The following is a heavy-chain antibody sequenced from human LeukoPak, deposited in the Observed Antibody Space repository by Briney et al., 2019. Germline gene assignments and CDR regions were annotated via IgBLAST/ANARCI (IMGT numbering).Heavy chain of an antibody. J-gene: IGHJ4*02. D-gene: IGHD6-13*01. Sequence: GGSLRLSCAASGFTVSNNYMSWVRQAPGKGLEWVSVVYSAGSTYYADSVKGRFTISRDNSKNTLYLQMNSLRAEDTAVYYCARHIPGYSSSLGYWGQGTLVTVSS. V-gene: IGHV3-53*01. CDR1: GFTVSNNY. CDR3: ARHIPGYSSSLGY. CDR2: VYSAGST.